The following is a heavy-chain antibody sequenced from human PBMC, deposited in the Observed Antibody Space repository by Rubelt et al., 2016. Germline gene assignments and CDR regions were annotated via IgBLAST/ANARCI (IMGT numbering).Heavy chain of an antibody. CDR2: IYYSGST. J-gene: IGHJ4*02. Sequence: QLQLQESGPGLVKPSETLSLTCTVSGGSISSSSYYWGWIRQPPGKGLEWIGSIYYSGSTYYNPSLKSRVTISVDTSKNQFSLKLSSVTAADTAVYYCARAYTYYYGSGNYYFDYWGQGTLVTVSS. V-gene: IGHV4-39*07. CDR3: ARAYTYYYGSGNYYFDY. D-gene: IGHD3-10*01. CDR1: GGSISSSSYY.